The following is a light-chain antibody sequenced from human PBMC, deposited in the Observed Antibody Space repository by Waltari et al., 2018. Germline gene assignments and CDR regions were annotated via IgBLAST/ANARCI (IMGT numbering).Light chain of an antibody. CDR1: SSDVGGYNL. Sequence: QSALTQPASVSGSPGQSISISCTGTSSDVGGYNLVSWYQHPPGKAPKLIIYEGTKRPSGISTRFSGSKSGNTASLTISGLQADDEADYYCCSYAGSRAFVFGTGTKVTVV. J-gene: IGLJ1*01. V-gene: IGLV2-23*01. CDR3: CSYAGSRAFV. CDR2: EGT.